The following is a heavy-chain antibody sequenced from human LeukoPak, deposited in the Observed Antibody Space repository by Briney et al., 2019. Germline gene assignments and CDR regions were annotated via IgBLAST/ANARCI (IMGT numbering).Heavy chain of an antibody. Sequence: GGSLSLSRAASGFTVSSNYMGWVRQAPGRGLEWVSVIYSGGSTYYADSVKGRFTISKDNSKNTLYLQMNSLRAEDTAVYYCARVEAAAEFHIDYWGQGTRVTVS. CDR3: ARVEAAAEFHIDY. J-gene: IGHJ4*02. D-gene: IGHD6-13*01. CDR2: IYSGGST. V-gene: IGHV3-53*01. CDR1: GFTVSSNY.